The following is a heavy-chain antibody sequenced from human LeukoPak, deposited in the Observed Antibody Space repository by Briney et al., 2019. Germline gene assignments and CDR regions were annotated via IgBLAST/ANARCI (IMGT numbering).Heavy chain of an antibody. V-gene: IGHV4-30-2*01. CDR3: ARGRIAVNWFDP. J-gene: IGHJ5*02. Sequence: SQTLSLTCAVSGGSISSGGYSWSWIRQPPGKGLEWIGYIYHSGSTYYNPSLKSQVTISVDRSKNQFSLKLSSVTAADTAVYYCARGRIAVNWFDPWGQGTLVTVSS. CDR1: GGSISSGGYS. CDR2: IYHSGST. D-gene: IGHD6-19*01.